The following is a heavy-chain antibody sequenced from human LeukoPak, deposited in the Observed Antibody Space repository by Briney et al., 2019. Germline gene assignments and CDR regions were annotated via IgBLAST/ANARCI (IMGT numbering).Heavy chain of an antibody. J-gene: IGHJ4*02. D-gene: IGHD4-17*01. CDR2: MNPNSGNT. V-gene: IGHV1-8*01. CDR1: GYTFTSHD. Sequence: ASVKVSCKASGYTFTSHDINWVRQATGQGLEWMGWMNPNSGNTGYAQKFQGRVTMTWDTSINTAYMELHSLRAEDTAVYYCARDRWDTVTTFMYYWGQGTLVTVSS. CDR3: ARDRWDTVTTFMYY.